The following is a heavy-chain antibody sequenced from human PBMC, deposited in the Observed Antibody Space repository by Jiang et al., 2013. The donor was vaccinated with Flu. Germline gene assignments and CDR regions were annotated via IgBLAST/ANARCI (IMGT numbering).Heavy chain of an antibody. CDR3: ARVLIVVVPAAINWFDP. D-gene: IGHD2-2*01. CDR2: IYYSGST. J-gene: IGHJ5*02. V-gene: IGHV4-39*01. CDR1: SISSSSYY. Sequence: SISSSSYYWGWIRQPPGKGLEWIGSIYYSGSTYYNPSLKSRVTISVDTSKNQFSLKLSSVTAADTAVYYCARVLIVVVPAAINWFDPWGQGTLVTVSS.